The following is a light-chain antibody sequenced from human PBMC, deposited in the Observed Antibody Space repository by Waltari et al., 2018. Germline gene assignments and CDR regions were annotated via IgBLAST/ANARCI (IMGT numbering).Light chain of an antibody. Sequence: EIVLPQSPGTLSLSPGESATLPCRASQCVSRSLAWYQQKPGQAPRLLIYGASNRATGIPDRFSGSGSGTDFSLTISRLEPEDFAVYYCQHYVSLPATFGQGTKVEIK. CDR2: GAS. CDR1: QCVSRS. J-gene: IGKJ1*01. CDR3: QHYVSLPAT. V-gene: IGKV3-20*01.